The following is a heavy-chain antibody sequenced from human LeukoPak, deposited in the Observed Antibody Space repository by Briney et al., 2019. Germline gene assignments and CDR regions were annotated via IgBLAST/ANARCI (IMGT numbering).Heavy chain of an antibody. CDR1: GGTFSSYA. CDR3: ARDPGRYWSGGSCPYFFDY. J-gene: IGHJ4*02. V-gene: IGHV1-69*13. CDR2: IIPIFGTA. D-gene: IGHD2-15*01. Sequence: ASVKVSCKASGGTFSSYAISWVRQAPGQGLEWMGGIIPIFGTANYAQKFQGRVTITADESTSTAYMELSSLRSEDTAVYYCARDPGRYWSGGSCPYFFDYWGQGTLVTVSS.